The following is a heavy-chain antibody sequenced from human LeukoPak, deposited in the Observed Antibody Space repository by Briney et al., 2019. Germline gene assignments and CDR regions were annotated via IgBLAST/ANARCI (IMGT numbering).Heavy chain of an antibody. CDR1: GESLSGYY. CDR2: INHSGST. J-gene: IGHJ3*02. D-gene: IGHD3-22*01. V-gene: IGHV4-34*01. Sequence: SETLSLTCAVNGESLSGYYWSWIRQPPGKGLEWIGEINHSGSTNYNPSLKSRVTISVDASKKQFSLKLSSVTAADTAVYYCARGVYYYDSSGYYHDAFDIWGQGTMVTVSS. CDR3: ARGVYYYDSSGYYHDAFDI.